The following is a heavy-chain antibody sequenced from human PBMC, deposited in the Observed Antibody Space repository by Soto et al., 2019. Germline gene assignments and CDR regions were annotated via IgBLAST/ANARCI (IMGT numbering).Heavy chain of an antibody. CDR2: FRSGGDDDTT. Sequence: PGGSLRLSCAAPGFTFSSYSMSWVRQAPGKGLEWVSGFRSGGDDDTTYYADSVRGRFTISRDNSKNTLYLHMNSLRAEDTAVYYCARKIVATIGSLDYWGQGTMVTVSS. CDR3: ARKIVATIGSLDY. J-gene: IGHJ4*02. V-gene: IGHV3-23*01. CDR1: GFTFSSYS. D-gene: IGHD5-12*01.